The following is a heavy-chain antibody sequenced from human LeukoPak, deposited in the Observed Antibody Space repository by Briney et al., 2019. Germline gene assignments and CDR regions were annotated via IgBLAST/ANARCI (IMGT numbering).Heavy chain of an antibody. Sequence: GGSLRLSCEASGFTFSSYAMSWVRQAPGKGLEWVSSISNTGGNTDYADSVKGRFTISRDNSKNTLYLQMNSLRAEDTALYYCAKDREGTIADYFDYWGQGTLVTVSS. CDR1: GFTFSSYA. V-gene: IGHV3-23*01. D-gene: IGHD1-1*01. J-gene: IGHJ4*02. CDR3: AKDREGTIADYFDY. CDR2: ISNTGGNT.